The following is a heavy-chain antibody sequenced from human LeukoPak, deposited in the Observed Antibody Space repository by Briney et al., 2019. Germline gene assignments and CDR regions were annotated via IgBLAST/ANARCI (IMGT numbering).Heavy chain of an antibody. Sequence: GGSLRLSCAASGFTVSSNYMSWVRQAPGKGLEWVSVIYSGGSTYYADSVKGRFTISRDNSKNTLYLQMNSLRAEDTAVYYCATARPYYYDGSGYYNFDYWGQGTLVTVSS. V-gene: IGHV3-66*02. CDR1: GFTVSSNY. D-gene: IGHD3-22*01. CDR2: IYSGGST. CDR3: ATARPYYYDGSGYYNFDY. J-gene: IGHJ4*02.